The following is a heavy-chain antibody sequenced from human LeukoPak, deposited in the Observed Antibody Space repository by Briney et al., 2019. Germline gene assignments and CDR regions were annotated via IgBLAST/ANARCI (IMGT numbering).Heavy chain of an antibody. V-gene: IGHV3-23*01. CDR2: VSGSGGST. CDR3: AKDPPDSFDRY. CDR1: GFTFSSYW. Sequence: PGGSLRLSCAASGFTFSSYWMSWVRQAPGKGLEWVSTVSGSGGSTYYADSVKGRFTISRVNSKNTQYLQMNSLRAEDTAVYYCAKDPPDSFDRYWGQGTLVTVSS. D-gene: IGHD3-22*01. J-gene: IGHJ4*02.